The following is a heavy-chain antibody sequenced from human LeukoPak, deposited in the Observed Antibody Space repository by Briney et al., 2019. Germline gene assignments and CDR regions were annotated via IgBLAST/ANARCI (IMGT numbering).Heavy chain of an antibody. J-gene: IGHJ4*02. V-gene: IGHV3-53*01. Sequence: PGGSLRLSCAASGFTVSSNYMSWVRQAPGKGLEWVSVIYRGGSTYYADSVKGRFTISRDNSKNTLYLQMNSLRAEDTAVYYCPRGVGSGSRLRAGDYWGQGTLVTVSS. CDR3: PRGVGSGSRLRAGDY. D-gene: IGHD1-26*01. CDR2: IYRGGST. CDR1: GFTVSSNY.